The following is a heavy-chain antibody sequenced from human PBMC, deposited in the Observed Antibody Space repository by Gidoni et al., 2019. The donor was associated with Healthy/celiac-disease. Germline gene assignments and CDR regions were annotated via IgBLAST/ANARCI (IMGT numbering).Heavy chain of an antibody. Sequence: QVPLVEYGGGVGPPGRSLRTSCGAPGFTFSNSGMQWGRQAPGKGLEWVAVISYDGNNKDYADSVKGRFTISRDNSKNMLYLQMNSLRVEDTAVYYCAKRLNSGSFSGATATFDYWGQGTLVTVSS. J-gene: IGHJ4*02. V-gene: IGHV3-30*18. CDR1: GFTFSNSG. CDR2: ISYDGNNK. D-gene: IGHD1-26*01. CDR3: AKRLNSGSFSGATATFDY.